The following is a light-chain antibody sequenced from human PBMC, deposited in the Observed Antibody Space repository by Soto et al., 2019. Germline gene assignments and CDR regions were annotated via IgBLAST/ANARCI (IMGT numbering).Light chain of an antibody. CDR2: GVS. J-gene: IGLJ1*01. Sequence: QSVLTQPASVSGSPGQSITISCSGTRSDIGSYNYVAWYQQLPGKTPKILIYGVSNRPSGVSSRFSGSKSGNTASLTIAGLQAEDEADYYCISYTGSSTSYVFGRGTKVTGL. CDR1: RSDIGSYNY. CDR3: ISYTGSSTSYV. V-gene: IGLV2-14*01.